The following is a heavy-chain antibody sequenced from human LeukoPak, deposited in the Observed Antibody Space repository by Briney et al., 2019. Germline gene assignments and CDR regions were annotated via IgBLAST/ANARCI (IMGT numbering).Heavy chain of an antibody. CDR1: GFTFDDYA. Sequence: GRSLRLSCAASGFTFDDYAMHWVRQAPGKGLEWVSGISWNSGSIGYADSVKGRFTISRDNAKNSLYLQMNSLRAEDTALYYCAKDGSLGGSGRLYYYGMDVWGQGTTVTVSS. D-gene: IGHD3-10*01. J-gene: IGHJ6*02. CDR2: ISWNSGSI. V-gene: IGHV3-9*01. CDR3: AKDGSLGGSGRLYYYGMDV.